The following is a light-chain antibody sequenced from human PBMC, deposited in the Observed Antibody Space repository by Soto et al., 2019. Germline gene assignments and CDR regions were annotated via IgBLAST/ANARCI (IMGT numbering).Light chain of an antibody. J-gene: IGKJ1*01. CDR1: QAVSSNY. V-gene: IGKV3-20*01. CDR3: QQYGDLPWT. Sequence: TQSPDTLSSSPGERATLSCRASQAVSSNYLAWYQQKPGQAPRLLISGASGRATGVPDRFSGSGSGTEFTLTVDRLESEDFAVYFCQQYGDLPWTFGQSTKADMK. CDR2: GAS.